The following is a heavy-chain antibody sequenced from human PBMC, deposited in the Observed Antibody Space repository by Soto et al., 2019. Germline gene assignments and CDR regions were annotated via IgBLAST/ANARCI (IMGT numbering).Heavy chain of an antibody. D-gene: IGHD3-3*01. J-gene: IGHJ6*03. V-gene: IGHV4-59*01. CDR2: IYYSGST. Sequence: SETLSLTCTVSGGSISSYYWSWIRQPPGKGLEWIGYIYYSGSTNYNPSLKSRVTISVDTSKNQFSLKLSSVTAADTAVYYCARRVGVVLDYYYYMDVWGKGTTVTVSS. CDR1: GGSISSYY. CDR3: ARRVGVVLDYYYYMDV.